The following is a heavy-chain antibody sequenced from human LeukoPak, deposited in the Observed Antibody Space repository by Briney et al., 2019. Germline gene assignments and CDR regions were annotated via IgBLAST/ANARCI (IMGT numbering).Heavy chain of an antibody. CDR3: ARVKYGSGLLDY. CDR1: GGSISSSGYY. V-gene: IGHV4-39*07. Sequence: PSETLSLTCTVSGGSISSSGYYWGWIRQPPGKGLEWIGSIYHSGSTYYNPSLKSRVTISVDTSKKQFSLKLSSVTAADTAVYYCARVKYGSGLLDYWGQGTLVTVSS. D-gene: IGHD6-19*01. J-gene: IGHJ4*02. CDR2: IYHSGST.